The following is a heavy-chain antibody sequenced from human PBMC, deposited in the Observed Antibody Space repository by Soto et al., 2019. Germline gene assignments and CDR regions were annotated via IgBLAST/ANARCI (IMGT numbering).Heavy chain of an antibody. CDR3: AKGVISCWSYYYGMDV. CDR2: ISGSGDST. CDR1: GFTFSSYA. D-gene: IGHD6-19*01. Sequence: EVQLLESGGDLVQPGGSLRLSCAASGFTFSSYAMSWVRQAPGKGLEWVSAISGSGDSTYYADSVKGRFTISRDNSKNTVYLQMNSLRGEDTAVYYCAKGVISCWSYYYGMDVWGQGTTVTVSS. V-gene: IGHV3-23*01. J-gene: IGHJ6*02.